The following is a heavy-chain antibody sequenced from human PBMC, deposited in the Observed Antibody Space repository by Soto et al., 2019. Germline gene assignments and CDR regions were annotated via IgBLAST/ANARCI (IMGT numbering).Heavy chain of an antibody. J-gene: IGHJ6*02. V-gene: IGHV4-59*01. CDR3: VRDLIAARWDYYYGMDV. Sequence: PSETLSLTCPASRPSISSYYLSLIPDPPVKGLECIGYIYYTGSTNYNPSLKSRVTISVDTSKNQFSLKLSSVTAADTAVYYCVRDLIAARWDYYYGMDVWGQGTTVTVSS. D-gene: IGHD6-6*01. CDR2: IYYTGST. CDR1: RPSISSYY.